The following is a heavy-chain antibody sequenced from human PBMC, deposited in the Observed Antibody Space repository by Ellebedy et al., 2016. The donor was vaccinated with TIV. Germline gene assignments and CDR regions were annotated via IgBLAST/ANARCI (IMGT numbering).Heavy chain of an antibody. D-gene: IGHD4/OR15-4a*01. Sequence: PGGSLRLSCAASGFTFSSFAITWVPQAPGKGLELVSPISGNKYNTHYADSVTGRFPISRDNSKNVVYLQMYSLGAEDTAVYFGAKGVLGETGALDYWGQGTLVTVSS. CDR3: AKGVLGETGALDY. CDR2: ISGNKYNT. J-gene: IGHJ4*02. V-gene: IGHV3-23*01. CDR1: GFTFSSFA.